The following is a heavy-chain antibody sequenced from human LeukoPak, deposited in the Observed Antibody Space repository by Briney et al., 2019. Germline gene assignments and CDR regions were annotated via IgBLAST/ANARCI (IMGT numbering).Heavy chain of an antibody. CDR2: IYTSGST. CDR3: AREGSSWYRALDY. J-gene: IGHJ4*02. CDR1: GGSITSYY. Sequence: SETLSLTCTLSGGSITSYYSTWVRQPAGKGLEWIGRIYTSGSTNYNPSLRSRVTMSVDTSMNQFSLKLSSVTAADTAVYYCAREGSSWYRALDYWGQGTLVTVSS. V-gene: IGHV4-4*07. D-gene: IGHD6-13*01.